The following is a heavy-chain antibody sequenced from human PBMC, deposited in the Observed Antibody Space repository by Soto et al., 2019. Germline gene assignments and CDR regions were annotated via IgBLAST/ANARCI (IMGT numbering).Heavy chain of an antibody. V-gene: IGHV3-23*01. J-gene: IGHJ4*02. Sequence: XVSLRLSCAASGFSFDDYAMTWVRQASGKGLEWVSATSGSGDNTYYADSVKGRFTISRDNSKNTLYLQLNSLRAEDTAVYYCAKGYYSGYDLAYFDYWGQGTLVTVSS. CDR1: GFSFDDYA. CDR3: AKGYYSGYDLAYFDY. CDR2: TSGSGDNT. D-gene: IGHD5-12*01.